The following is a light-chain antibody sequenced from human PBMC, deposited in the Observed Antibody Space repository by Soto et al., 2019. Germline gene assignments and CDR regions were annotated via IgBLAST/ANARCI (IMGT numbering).Light chain of an antibody. J-gene: IGLJ3*02. CDR1: SSDVGGYNY. CDR2: DVS. CDR3: SSYTSSSTWV. V-gene: IGLV2-14*01. Sequence: QSALTQPASVSGSPGQSITISCTGTSSDVGGYNYVSWYQQHPGKAPKLMIYDVSNRPSGVCNRFSGSKSVNTASLTISGLQAEDEADYYCSSYTSSSTWVFGGGTKLTVL.